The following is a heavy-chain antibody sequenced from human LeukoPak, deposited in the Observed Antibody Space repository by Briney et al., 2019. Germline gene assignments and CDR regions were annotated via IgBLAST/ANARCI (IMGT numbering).Heavy chain of an antibody. CDR3: ARDNGYRNGHAFDF. CDR2: ISYDGGNK. J-gene: IGHJ4*02. CDR1: GFTFSSHS. V-gene: IGHV3-30-3*01. D-gene: IGHD5-18*01. Sequence: SGTSLRLSCAASGFTFSSHSIHWVRQAPGKGLEWVALISYDGGNKYYADSAEGRFTISRDNSKNTLYLQVNSLRGEDTGVYYCARDNGYRNGHAFDFWGQGTLVTVSS.